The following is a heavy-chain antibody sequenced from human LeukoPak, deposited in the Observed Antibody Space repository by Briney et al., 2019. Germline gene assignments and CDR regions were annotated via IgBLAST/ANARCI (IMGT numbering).Heavy chain of an antibody. J-gene: IGHJ3*02. CDR1: GFTFSSNY. CDR3: ARDRIELGGGTFDI. D-gene: IGHD1-7*01. CDR2: IYNSGFT. V-gene: IGHV3-53*01. Sequence: GGSLRLSCSASGFTFSSNYMSWVRQAPGKGLQWVSVIYNSGFTYYADSVEGRFTISRDNSKNTVYLQMNSLRAEDTAVYYCARDRIELGGGTFDIWGQGTMVTVSS.